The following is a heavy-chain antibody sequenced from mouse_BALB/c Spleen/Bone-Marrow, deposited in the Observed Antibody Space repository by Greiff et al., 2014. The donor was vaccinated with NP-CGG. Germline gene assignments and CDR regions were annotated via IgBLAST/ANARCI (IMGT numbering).Heavy chain of an antibody. D-gene: IGHD2-10*02. CDR2: IYPSDSYT. CDR1: GYTFTSYW. J-gene: IGHJ4*01. Sequence: VQLQESGAELVRPGASVKVSCKASGYTFTSYWINWVKQRPGQGLEWIGNIYPSDSYTNYNQNIKDKATLTVDKSSSTAYMQLSSPTSEDSAVYYCTRQYGNYYAMDYWGQGTSVTVSS. CDR3: TRQYGNYYAMDY. V-gene: IGHV1S126*01.